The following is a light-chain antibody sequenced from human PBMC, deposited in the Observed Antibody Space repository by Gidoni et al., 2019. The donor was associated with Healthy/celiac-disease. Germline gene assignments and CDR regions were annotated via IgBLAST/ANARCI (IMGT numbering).Light chain of an antibody. J-gene: IGLJ1*01. CDR3: SSYTSSSTLV. CDR2: DVS. Sequence: QSALTHPASVSGSPGQSITISCTGTSSDVGGYNYVSWYHQHPGKAPKLMIYDVSNRPSGVSNRFSGSKSGNTASLTISGLQAEDEADYYCSSYTSSSTLVFGTGTKVTVL. V-gene: IGLV2-14*03. CDR1: SSDVGGYNY.